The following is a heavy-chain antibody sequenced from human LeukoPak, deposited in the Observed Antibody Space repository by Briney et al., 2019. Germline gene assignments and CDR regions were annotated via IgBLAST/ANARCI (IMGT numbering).Heavy chain of an antibody. Sequence: ASVKVSCKASGYTFTTYGFSWVRQAPGQGLEWMGWISAYNXNTXXXXXXQGRVTMTTDTSTSTVYMELRSLRSDDTAVYYCARDKNWKPDYWGQGTLVTVSS. J-gene: IGHJ4*02. CDR1: GYTFTTYG. V-gene: IGHV1-18*01. CDR3: ARDKNWKPDY. CDR2: ISAYNXNT. D-gene: IGHD1-1*01.